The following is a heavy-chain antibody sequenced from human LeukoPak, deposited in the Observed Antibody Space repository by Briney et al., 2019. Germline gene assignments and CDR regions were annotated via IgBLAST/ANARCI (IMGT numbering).Heavy chain of an antibody. CDR1: GGSISSYD. V-gene: IGHV4-59*01. J-gene: IGHJ3*02. CDR2: MYYSGSI. CDR3: ARVLGAYPPDAFDI. D-gene: IGHD3-10*01. Sequence: SETLSLTCTVSGGSISSYDWSWIRQPPGKGLEWVGYMYYSGSINYNPSLKSRVTISVDTSKNQFSLKLSFVTAADTAVYYCARVLGAYPPDAFDIWGQGTMVTVSS.